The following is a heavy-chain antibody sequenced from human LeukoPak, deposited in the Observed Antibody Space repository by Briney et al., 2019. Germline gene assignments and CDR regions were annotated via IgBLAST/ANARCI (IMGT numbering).Heavy chain of an antibody. D-gene: IGHD3-9*01. V-gene: IGHV4-34*01. Sequence: PSETLSLTCAVYGGSFSGYYWSWIRQPPGKGLEWIGEINHSGSTNYNPSLKSRVTISVDTSKNQFSLKLSSVTAADTAVYYCARGYHQYDILTAARGENWFDPWGQGTLVTVSS. J-gene: IGHJ5*02. CDR3: ARGYHQYDILTAARGENWFDP. CDR1: GGSFSGYY. CDR2: INHSGST.